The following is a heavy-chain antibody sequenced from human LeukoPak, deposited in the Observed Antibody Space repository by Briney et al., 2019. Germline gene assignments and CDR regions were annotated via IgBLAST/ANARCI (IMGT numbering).Heavy chain of an antibody. J-gene: IGHJ4*02. CDR2: INHSGST. Sequence: SETPSLTCAVYGGSFSGYYWSWIRQPPGKGLEWIGEINHSGSTNYNPSLKSRVTISVDTSKNQFSLKLSSVTAADTAVYYCARGELSSSGYYYYFDYWGQGTLVTVSS. V-gene: IGHV4-34*01. CDR1: GGSFSGYY. D-gene: IGHD3-22*01. CDR3: ARGELSSSGYYYYFDY.